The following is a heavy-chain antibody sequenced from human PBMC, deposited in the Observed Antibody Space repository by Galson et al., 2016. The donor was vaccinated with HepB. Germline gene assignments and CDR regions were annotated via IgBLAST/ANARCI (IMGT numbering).Heavy chain of an antibody. CDR1: GGSISSGGYY. D-gene: IGHD2-15*01. J-gene: IGHJ3*01. Sequence: TLSLTCTVSGGSISSGGYYWSWLRQDPGKGLEWIGYIYYSGSTYYTPSPTCRVLRSLDTSENQFSLKLSSVTAADTAVYYCARGYCSGGSCRHDAFDVWGQGTMVTVSS. V-gene: IGHV4-31*03. CDR2: IYYSGST. CDR3: ARGYCSGGSCRHDAFDV.